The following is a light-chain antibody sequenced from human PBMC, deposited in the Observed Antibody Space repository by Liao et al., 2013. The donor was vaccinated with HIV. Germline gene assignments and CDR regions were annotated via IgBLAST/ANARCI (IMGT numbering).Light chain of an antibody. CDR2: YDT. CDR3: QVWDSPSDHRV. Sequence: SYVLTQPPSVSVAPGKTARITCGGNNIGSKSVHWYQQKPGQAPVVVIFYDTDPPSGIPERFSGSNSGNTATLTISRVEAGDEADYYCQVWDSPSDHRVFGGGTKLTVV. J-gene: IGLJ3*02. V-gene: IGLV3-21*04. CDR1: NIGSKS.